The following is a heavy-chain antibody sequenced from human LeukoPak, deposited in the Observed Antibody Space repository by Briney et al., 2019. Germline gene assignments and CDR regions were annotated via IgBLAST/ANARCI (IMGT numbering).Heavy chain of an antibody. V-gene: IGHV4-34*01. CDR2: INHSGST. CDR1: GGSFSGYY. D-gene: IGHD3-10*01. J-gene: IGHJ4*02. Sequence: SETLSLTCAVYGGSFSGYYWSWIRQPPGKGLEWIGEINHSGSTNYNPSLKSRVTISVDTSKNQFSLKLSSVTAADTAVYYCARGAGVDYWGQGILVTVSS. CDR3: ARGAGVDY.